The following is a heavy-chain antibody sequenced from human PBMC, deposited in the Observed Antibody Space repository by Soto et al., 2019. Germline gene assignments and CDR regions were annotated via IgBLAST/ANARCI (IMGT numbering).Heavy chain of an antibody. V-gene: IGHV1-18*04. CDR3: ARDRKQGYFDY. CDR2: ISAYNGNT. Sequence: GPSVKVSCKASGYTFTSYGISWVRQAPGQGLEWMGWISAYNGNTNNAQKLQGRVTMTTDTSTSTAYMELRSLRSDDTAVYYCARDRKQGYFDYWGQGTPVTVSS. CDR1: GYTFTSYG. D-gene: IGHD6-13*01. J-gene: IGHJ4*02.